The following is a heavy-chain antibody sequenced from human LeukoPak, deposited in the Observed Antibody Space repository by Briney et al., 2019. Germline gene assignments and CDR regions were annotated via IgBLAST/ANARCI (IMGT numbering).Heavy chain of an antibody. Sequence: GGSLRLSCAASGFTFSSYGMHWVRQAPGKGLEWVAFIRYDGSNKYYADSVKGRFTISRDNSMDTLYLQMNSLRAEDTAVYYCAKGRIAAHRHYYYYMDVWGKGTTVTVSS. CDR1: GFTFSSYG. D-gene: IGHD6-6*01. CDR2: IRYDGSNK. J-gene: IGHJ6*03. CDR3: AKGRIAAHRHYYYYMDV. V-gene: IGHV3-30*02.